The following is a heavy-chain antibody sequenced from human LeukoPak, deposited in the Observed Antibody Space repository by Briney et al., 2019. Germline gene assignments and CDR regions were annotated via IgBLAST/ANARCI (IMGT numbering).Heavy chain of an antibody. CDR1: GGSISSYY. D-gene: IGHD5-18*01. J-gene: IGHJ3*02. V-gene: IGHV4-59*08. CDR3: ARRIQLWSAFDI. CDR2: IYYSGST. Sequence: SETLSLTCTVSGGSISSYYWSWIRQPPGKGLECIGYIYYSGSTNYNPSLKSRVTISVDTSKNRFSLKLSSVTAADTAVYYCARRIQLWSAFDIWGQGTMVTVSS.